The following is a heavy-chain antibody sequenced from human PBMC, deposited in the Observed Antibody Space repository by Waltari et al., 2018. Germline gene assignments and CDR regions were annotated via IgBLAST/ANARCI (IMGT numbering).Heavy chain of an antibody. Sequence: QLQLQESGPGLVKPSETLSLTCTVSGGSISSSSYYWGWIRQPPGKGLEWIGSIYYSGSTYYNPSLKSRVTISVDTSKNQFSLKLSSVTAADTAVYYCARGGGNAYYYYGMDVWGQGTTVTVSS. J-gene: IGHJ6*02. CDR2: IYYSGST. V-gene: IGHV4-39*01. D-gene: IGHD2-15*01. CDR3: ARGGGNAYYYYGMDV. CDR1: GGSISSSSYY.